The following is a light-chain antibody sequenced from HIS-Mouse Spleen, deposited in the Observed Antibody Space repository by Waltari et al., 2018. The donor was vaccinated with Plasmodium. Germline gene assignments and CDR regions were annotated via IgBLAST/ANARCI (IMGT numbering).Light chain of an antibody. CDR1: ALPKQY. J-gene: IGLJ2*01. V-gene: IGLV3-25*03. CDR3: QSADSSGTYRV. CDR2: KDS. Sequence: SYELTHPPPVSVSPGQTARITCSGDALPKQYAFWYQQKPGQAPVLVIYKDSERPSGIPERFSGSSSGTTVTLTISGVQAEDEADYYCQSADSSGTYRVFGGGTKLTVL.